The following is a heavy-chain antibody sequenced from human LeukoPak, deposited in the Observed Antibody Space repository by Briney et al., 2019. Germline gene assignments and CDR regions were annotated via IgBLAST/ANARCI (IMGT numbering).Heavy chain of an antibody. D-gene: IGHD2-2*01. V-gene: IGHV4-4*08. CDR1: GFTFSNAW. CDR3: ARGRGYCSSTSCYYWFDP. Sequence: LSCAASGFTFSNAWMSWVRQAPGKGLEWVGRIYTSGSTNYNPSLKSRVTISVDTSKNQFSLKLSSVTAADTAVYYCARGRGYCSSTSCYYWFDPWGQGTLVTVSS. CDR2: IYTSGST. J-gene: IGHJ5*02.